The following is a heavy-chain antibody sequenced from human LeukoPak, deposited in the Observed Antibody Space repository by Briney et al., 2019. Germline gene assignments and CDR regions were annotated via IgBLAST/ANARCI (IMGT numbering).Heavy chain of an antibody. V-gene: IGHV4-59*01. J-gene: IGHJ6*03. CDR2: IYYSGST. CDR3: ARAAATPRCSGGSCYSGRGGYYYYYYMDV. D-gene: IGHD2-15*01. Sequence: SETLSLTCTVSGGSISSYYWSWIRQPPGKGLEWIGYIYYSGSTNYDPSLKSRVTISVDTSKNQFSLKLSSVTAADTAVYYCARAAATPRCSGGSCYSGRGGYYYYYYMDVWGKGTTVTVSS. CDR1: GGSISSYY.